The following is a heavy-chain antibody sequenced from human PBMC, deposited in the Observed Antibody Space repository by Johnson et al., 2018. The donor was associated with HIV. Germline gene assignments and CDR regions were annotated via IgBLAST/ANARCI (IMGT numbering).Heavy chain of an antibody. D-gene: IGHD3-22*01. V-gene: IGHV3-30*04. CDR1: GFTFSSSA. CDR3: ARGRITMIVVDLRGGGFDI. CDR2: ISYDGSNE. Sequence: QVQLVESGGGVVQPGRSLRLSCAASGFTFSSSAMHWVRQAPGKGLEWLAVISYDGSNEYYADSVTGRFTIPRDTSKTTLYLQMNSLRVEDTAVYYCARGRITMIVVDLRGGGFDIWGQGTMVTVSS. J-gene: IGHJ3*02.